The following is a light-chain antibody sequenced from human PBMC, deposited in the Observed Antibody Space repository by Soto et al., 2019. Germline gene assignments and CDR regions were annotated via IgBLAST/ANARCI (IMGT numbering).Light chain of an antibody. CDR3: QHYYSNPPWT. CDR2: WAS. V-gene: IGKV4-1*01. CDR1: QSVLFSSNNKNY. Sequence: DIVMTQSPDSLAVSLGERATINCRSSQSVLFSSNNKNYLAWYQQKPGQPPKLLIYWASTREPGVPDRFSGSRSGTDFTLTISSLQAEDVAVYYCQHYYSNPPWTFGQGTQVEIK. J-gene: IGKJ1*01.